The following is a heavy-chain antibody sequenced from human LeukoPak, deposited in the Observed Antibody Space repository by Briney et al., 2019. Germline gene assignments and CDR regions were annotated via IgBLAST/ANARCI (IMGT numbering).Heavy chain of an antibody. CDR1: GFTVSSNY. J-gene: IGHJ3*02. V-gene: IGHV3-53*01. Sequence: GGSLRLSCAASGFTVSSNYMGWVRQAPGKGLEWLSVIYSGGSTYYADSVKGRFTISRDNSKNTLYLQMNSLRAEDTAVYYCARDGDGYKYDAFDIWGQGTMVTVSS. CDR2: IYSGGST. D-gene: IGHD5-12*01. CDR3: ARDGDGYKYDAFDI.